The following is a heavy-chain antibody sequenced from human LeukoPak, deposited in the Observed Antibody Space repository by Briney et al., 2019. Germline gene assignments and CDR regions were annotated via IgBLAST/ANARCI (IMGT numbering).Heavy chain of an antibody. CDR1: GFRFNSYG. V-gene: IGHV3-15*01. CDR3: TTRPRY. CDR2: IKSKTDDGTT. Sequence: GGSLRLSCAASGFRFNSYGMTWVRLAPGKGLEWVGRIKSKTDDGTTDYAAPVKGRFTISRDDSKNTLFLQMNNLKTVDTAVYYCTTRPRYWGQGTLVTVSS. J-gene: IGHJ4*02.